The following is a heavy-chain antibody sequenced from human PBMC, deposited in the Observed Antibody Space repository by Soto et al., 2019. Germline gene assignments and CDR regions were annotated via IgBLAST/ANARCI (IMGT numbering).Heavy chain of an antibody. V-gene: IGHV4-39*01. J-gene: IGHJ4*02. D-gene: IGHD3-3*01. CDR3: ARRRYYDFWSGYYRRFGYFDY. Sequence: PSETLSLTCSVSGGSISSSSYYWGWIRQPPGKGLEWIGSIYYSGSTYYNPSLKSRVTISVDTSKNQFSLKLSSVTAADTAVYYCARRRYYDFWSGYYRRFGYFDYWGQGTLVTVSS. CDR1: GGSISSSSYY. CDR2: IYYSGST.